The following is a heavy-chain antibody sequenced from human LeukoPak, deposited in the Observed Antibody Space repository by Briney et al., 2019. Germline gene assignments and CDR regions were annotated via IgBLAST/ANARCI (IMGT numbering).Heavy chain of an antibody. Sequence: VKPGGSLRLSCAASGFTFSSYSMNWVRRAPGKGLEWVSSISSSSSYIYYADSVKGRFTISRDNAKNSLYLQMNSLRAEDTAVYYCARQDSSGWSQDYWGQGTLVTVSS. J-gene: IGHJ4*02. CDR1: GFTFSSYS. D-gene: IGHD6-19*01. CDR3: ARQDSSGWSQDY. V-gene: IGHV3-21*01. CDR2: ISSSSSYI.